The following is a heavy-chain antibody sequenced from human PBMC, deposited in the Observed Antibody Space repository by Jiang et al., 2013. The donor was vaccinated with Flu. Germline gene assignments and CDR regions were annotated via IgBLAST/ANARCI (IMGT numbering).Heavy chain of an antibody. CDR2: INPSGGDT. CDR1: GYTFTTYY. D-gene: IGHD4-23*01. V-gene: IGHV1-46*03. J-gene: IGHJ3*01. Sequence: SGAEVKKPGASVMVSCKSSGYTFTTYYMHWVRQAPGQGLEWMGIINPSGGDTNYAQKFQGRVTMTRDTSTSTVYMELSSLRSEDTAVYFCTRSPGWELFWSPSLAFDVWGQGTMVIVSS. CDR3: TRSPGWELFWSPSLAFDV.